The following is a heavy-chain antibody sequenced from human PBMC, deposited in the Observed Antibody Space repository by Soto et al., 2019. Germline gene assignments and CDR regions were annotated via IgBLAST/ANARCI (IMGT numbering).Heavy chain of an antibody. CDR2: IIPILGTA. V-gene: IGHV1-69*12. Sequence: QVQLVQSGAEVKKPGSSVKVSCKASGGTFSSYAISWVRQAPGQGLEWMGGIIPILGTANYAQKFQGRVTQTADDPTSTAYMELSSLRAEDTAVYYWARGHGSSVRYGMDVWGQGTTVTVSS. CDR3: ARGHGSSVRYGMDV. D-gene: IGHD1-26*01. J-gene: IGHJ6*02. CDR1: GGTFSSYA.